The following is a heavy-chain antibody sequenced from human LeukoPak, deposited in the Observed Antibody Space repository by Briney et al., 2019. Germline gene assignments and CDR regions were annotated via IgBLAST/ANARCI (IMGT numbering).Heavy chain of an antibody. D-gene: IGHD5-18*01. CDR3: ARGVDTAMEPYYFDY. V-gene: IGHV4-30-2*01. CDR1: GGSISSYS. CDR2: IYHSGST. Sequence: PSETLSLTCTVSGGSISSYSWSWIRQPPGKGLEWIGYIYHSGSTYYNPSLKSRVTISVDRSKNQFSLKLSSVTAADTAVYYCARGVDTAMEPYYFDYWGQGTLVTVSS. J-gene: IGHJ4*02.